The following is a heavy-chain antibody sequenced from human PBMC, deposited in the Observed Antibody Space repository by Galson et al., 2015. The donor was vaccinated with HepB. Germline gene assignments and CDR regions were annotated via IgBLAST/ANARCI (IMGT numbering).Heavy chain of an antibody. D-gene: IGHD6-19*01. CDR2: INTDGSST. J-gene: IGHJ4*02. V-gene: IGHV3-74*01. CDR3: ARQSGFDY. Sequence: SLRLSCAASGFTFNSYWMHWVRQAPGKGLVWVSHINTDGSSTSYADSVKGRFTISRDNAKNTLYLQMNSLRAEGTAVYYCARQSGFDYWGQGTLVTVSS. CDR1: GFTFNSYW.